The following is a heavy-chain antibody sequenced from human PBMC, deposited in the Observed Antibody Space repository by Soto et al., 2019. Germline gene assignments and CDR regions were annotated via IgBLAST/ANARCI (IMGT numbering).Heavy chain of an antibody. V-gene: IGHV4-34*01. CDR2: INHSGST. D-gene: IGHD5-12*01. CDR1: GGSFSGYY. CDR3: ARGWLRFKLYYYGMDV. J-gene: IGHJ6*02. Sequence: SETLSLTCAVYGGSFSGYYWSWIRQPPGKGLEWIGEINHSGSTNYNPSLKSRVTISVDTSKNQFSLKLSSVTAADTAVYYCARGWLRFKLYYYGMDVWGQGTTVTVSS.